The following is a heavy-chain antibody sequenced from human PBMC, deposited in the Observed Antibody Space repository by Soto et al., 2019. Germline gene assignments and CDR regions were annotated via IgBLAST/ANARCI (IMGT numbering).Heavy chain of an antibody. CDR3: ARPLWRDDYNWGYFDL. J-gene: IGHJ2*01. D-gene: IGHD4-4*01. Sequence: QVQLVESGGGVVQPGRSLRLSYAASGFTFSSYAMHWVRQAPGKGLEWVAVISYDGSNKYYADSVKGRFTISRDNSKNTLYLQMNSLRAEDTAVYYCARPLWRDDYNWGYFDLWGRGTLVTGSS. CDR2: ISYDGSNK. V-gene: IGHV3-30-3*01. CDR1: GFTFSSYA.